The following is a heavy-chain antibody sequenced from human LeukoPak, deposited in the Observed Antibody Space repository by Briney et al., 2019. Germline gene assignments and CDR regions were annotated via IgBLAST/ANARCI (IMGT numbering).Heavy chain of an antibody. CDR1: GASISSGSNY. J-gene: IGHJ4*02. CDR2: IYYSGST. V-gene: IGHV4-39*07. D-gene: IGHD1-20*01. Sequence: SETLSLTCSVSGASISSGSNYWGWIRQPPGKGLEWIGSIYYSGSTYYNPSLKSRVTISVDTSKNQFSLKLSSVTAADTAVYYCARVRYNWNRDFDYWGQGTLVTVSS. CDR3: ARVRYNWNRDFDY.